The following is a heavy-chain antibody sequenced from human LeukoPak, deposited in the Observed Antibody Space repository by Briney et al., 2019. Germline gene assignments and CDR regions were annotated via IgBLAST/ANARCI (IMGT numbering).Heavy chain of an antibody. V-gene: IGHV3-74*01. CDR1: GFTFSSYW. D-gene: IGHD6-25*01. CDR3: VRGNSGFDY. J-gene: IGHJ4*02. CDR2: INSDGSST. Sequence: GGSLRLSCAASGFTFSSYWMYCVRQAPEKGLVWVSGINSDGSSTRYAHSVKGRFNISRHNAKNTLYLQMNSLRAEDTAVSYCVRGNSGFDYWGQGTLVTVSS.